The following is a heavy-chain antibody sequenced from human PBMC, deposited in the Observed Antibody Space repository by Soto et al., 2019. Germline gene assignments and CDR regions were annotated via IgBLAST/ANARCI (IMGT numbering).Heavy chain of an antibody. CDR1: EFTFNSYW. D-gene: IGHD1-26*01. CDR2: IKQDGSEK. Sequence: EVQLVESGGGLVQPGGSLRLSCAASEFTFNSYWMTWVSQAPGKGLEWVPNIKQDGSEKYYVDSVKGRFTISRDNANNSLYLQMNTLRPEDTAVYYCARGWGLDPWGQGTLVTVSS. V-gene: IGHV3-7*04. J-gene: IGHJ5*02. CDR3: ARGWGLDP.